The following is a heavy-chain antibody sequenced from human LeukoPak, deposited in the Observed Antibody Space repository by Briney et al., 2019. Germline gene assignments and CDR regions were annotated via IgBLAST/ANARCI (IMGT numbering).Heavy chain of an antibody. CDR2: IHYNGIT. V-gene: IGHV4-59*12. CDR1: GSMYNYY. CDR3: ARGRGYSSGRTFDT. J-gene: IGHJ4*02. Sequence: SETLSLTCTVSGSMYNYYWSWIRQPPGKGLEWIGYIHYNGITNYNPSLKTRVTMSLDTSKNQFSLKLSSVTAADTAVFYCARGRGYSSGRTFDTWGQGTLVSVSS. D-gene: IGHD5-18*01.